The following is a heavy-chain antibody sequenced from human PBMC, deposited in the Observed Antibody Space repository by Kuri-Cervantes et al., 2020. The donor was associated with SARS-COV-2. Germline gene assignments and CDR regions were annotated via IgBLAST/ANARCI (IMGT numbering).Heavy chain of an antibody. V-gene: IGHV1-18*01. CDR1: GYTFTSYG. CDR3: ARDRPANYYDSSGFRY. J-gene: IGHJ4*02. D-gene: IGHD3-22*01. CDR2: ISAYNGNT. Sequence: ASVKVSCKASGYTFTSYGISWVRQAPGEGLEWMGWISAYNGNTNYAQKFQGRVTITADESTSTAYMELRRLKSDDTAVYYCARDRPANYYDSSGFRYWGQGTLVTVSS.